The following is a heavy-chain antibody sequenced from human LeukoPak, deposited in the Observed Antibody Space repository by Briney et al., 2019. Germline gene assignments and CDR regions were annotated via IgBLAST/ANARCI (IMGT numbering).Heavy chain of an antibody. J-gene: IGHJ4*02. CDR1: GYTFTGYY. CDR2: INPNSGGT. D-gene: IGHD6-13*01. Sequence: ASVKVSCKASGYTFTGYYMHWVRQAPGQGLEWMGWINPNSGGTNYAQKFQGRVTMTRDTSNSTAYMELSRLRSDDTAVYYCARAIYSSSWYWSDYWGQGTLVTVSS. V-gene: IGHV1-2*02. CDR3: ARAIYSSSWYWSDY.